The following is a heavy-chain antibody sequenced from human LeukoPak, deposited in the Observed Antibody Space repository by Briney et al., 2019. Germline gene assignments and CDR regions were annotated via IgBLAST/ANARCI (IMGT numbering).Heavy chain of an antibody. V-gene: IGHV4-34*01. CDR2: INHSGST. CDR3: ARGKSSGYSSDAFDI. CDR1: GGSFSICY. J-gene: IGHJ3*02. Sequence: SETLSLTCAVYGGSFSICYWSWIRQPPGKGLEWIGEINHSGSTSYNPSLKSRVTISVDTSKNQFSLKLSSVTTADTAVYYCARGKSSGYSSDAFDIWGQGTMVTVSS. D-gene: IGHD3-22*01.